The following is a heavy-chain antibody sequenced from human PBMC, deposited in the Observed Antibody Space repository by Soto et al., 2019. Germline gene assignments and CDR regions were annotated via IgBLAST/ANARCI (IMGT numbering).Heavy chain of an antibody. V-gene: IGHV3-23*01. J-gene: IGHJ4*02. CDR2: ISFSGGAT. D-gene: IGHD3-9*01. CDR3: ARVATGYYLYYFDS. CDR1: GFTFANSA. Sequence: GSLRLSCSASGFTFANSAMNWVRQAPGKGLEWVSGISFSGGATYYRDSVKGRFTISRDNSRNTVSLQMNSLRAEDTAIYYCARVATGYYLYYFDSWGQGALVTVSS.